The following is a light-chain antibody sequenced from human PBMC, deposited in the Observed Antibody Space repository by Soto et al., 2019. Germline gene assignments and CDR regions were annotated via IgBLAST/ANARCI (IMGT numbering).Light chain of an antibody. CDR1: QGISNY. Sequence: DIQMTQSPSSLSASVGDRVTITCRASQGISNYLAWYQQKPGKVPKLLIYAASTLQSGVPSRFSGSGSVTDFTLTISSLQPEDVATYYCQKYNSALSITFGQGTRLEIK. V-gene: IGKV1-27*01. J-gene: IGKJ5*01. CDR3: QKYNSALSIT. CDR2: AAS.